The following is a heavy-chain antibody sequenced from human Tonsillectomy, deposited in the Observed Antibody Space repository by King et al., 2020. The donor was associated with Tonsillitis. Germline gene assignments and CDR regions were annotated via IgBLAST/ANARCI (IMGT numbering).Heavy chain of an antibody. Sequence: QLQESGPGLVKPSETLSLTCTVSGGSIISNYWSWIRQPPGRGLEWIGYIYSSGSTKYNPSLKSRVTISVDTSKKQFSLWLSSVTAADTAVYYCARSQSSGDIVVVPGYYYMDVWGKGTTVTVSS. J-gene: IGHJ6*03. CDR1: GGSIISNY. CDR3: ARSQSSGDIVVVPGYYYMDV. CDR2: IYSSGST. V-gene: IGHV4-59*01. D-gene: IGHD2-2*01.